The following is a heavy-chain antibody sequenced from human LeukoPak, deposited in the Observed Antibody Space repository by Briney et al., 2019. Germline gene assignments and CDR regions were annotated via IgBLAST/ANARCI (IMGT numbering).Heavy chain of an antibody. CDR1: GFTFSSYG. CDR3: ASFLVGAMRG. D-gene: IGHD1-26*01. Sequence: GRSLRLSCAASGFTFSSYGMHWVRQAPGKGLEWVAVISYDGSNKYYADSVKGRFTISRDNSKNTLYLQMNSLRAEDTAVYYCASFLVGAMRGWGQGTMVTVSS. J-gene: IGHJ3*01. CDR2: ISYDGSNK. V-gene: IGHV3-30*03.